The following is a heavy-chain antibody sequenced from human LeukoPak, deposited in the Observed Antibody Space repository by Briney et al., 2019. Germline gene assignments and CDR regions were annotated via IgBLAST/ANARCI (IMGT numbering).Heavy chain of an antibody. CDR2: ISFGSTSI. CDR3: ARDRIQSFDY. J-gene: IGHJ4*02. Sequence: GGSLRLSCAASGFTFSTYGINWVRQAPGKGLEWVSSISFGSTSIYYADSVKGRFTISRDNAKNSLFLQMNSLRDEDTAAYYCARDRIQSFDYWGQGTLVTVSS. D-gene: IGHD4-11*01. CDR1: GFTFSTYG. V-gene: IGHV3-21*01.